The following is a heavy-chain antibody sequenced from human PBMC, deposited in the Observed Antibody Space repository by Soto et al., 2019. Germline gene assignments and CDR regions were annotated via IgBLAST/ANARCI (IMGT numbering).Heavy chain of an antibody. Sequence: GGSLRLSCAASGFTFSSYGMHWVRQAPGKGLEWVAVISYDGSNKYYADSVKGRFTISRDNPKNTLYLQMDSLRAEDTAVYYCAKDRSDYCKMSCGMDVWGQGTTVTVSS. CDR3: AKDRSDYCKMSCGMDV. CDR2: ISYDGSNK. CDR1: GFTFSSYG. V-gene: IGHV3-30*18. D-gene: IGHD4-17*01. J-gene: IGHJ6*02.